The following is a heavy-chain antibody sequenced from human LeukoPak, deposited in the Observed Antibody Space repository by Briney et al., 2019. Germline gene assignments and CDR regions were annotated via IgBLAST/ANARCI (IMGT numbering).Heavy chain of an antibody. V-gene: IGHV4-38-2*02. J-gene: IGHJ4*02. CDR1: GYSISSGYY. Sequence: PSETLSLTCTVSGYSISSGYYWGWIRQPPGKGLEWIGSIYHSGSTYYNPSLKSRVTISVDTSKNQFSLKLSSVTAADTAVYYCARGLKGSYSSGWYHDYWGQGTLVTVSS. CDR3: ARGLKGSYSSGWYHDY. D-gene: IGHD6-19*01. CDR2: IYHSGST.